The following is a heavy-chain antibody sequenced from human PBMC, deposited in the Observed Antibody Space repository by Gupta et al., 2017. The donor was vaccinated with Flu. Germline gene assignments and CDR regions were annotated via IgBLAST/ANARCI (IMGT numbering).Heavy chain of an antibody. D-gene: IGHD5-18*01. V-gene: IGHV3-30*18. CDR1: GFTFSSYG. CDR2: ISYDGSNK. CDR3: AKDSYGYVWVTNYFDY. Sequence: QVQLVESGGGVVQPGRSLRLSCAASGFTFSSYGMHWVRPAPGKGLEWVAVISYDGSNKYYADSVKGRFTISRDNSKNTLYLQMNSLRAEDTAVYYCAKDSYGYVWVTNYFDYWGQGTLVTVSS. J-gene: IGHJ4*02.